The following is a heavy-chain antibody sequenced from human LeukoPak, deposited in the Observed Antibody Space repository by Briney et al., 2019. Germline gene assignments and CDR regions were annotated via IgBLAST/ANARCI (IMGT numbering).Heavy chain of an antibody. CDR2: VNPKNAAT. Sequence: ASVKVSCKASGDTFTGHYIHWVRQAPGQGLEWMGWVNPKNAATNYGQRFQGRVTMTRDTSTGTVYMELNTLRSDDTAVYYCARTLYISAAPGGFDYWGQGTLVTVSS. J-gene: IGHJ4*02. D-gene: IGHD6-13*01. V-gene: IGHV1-2*02. CDR1: GDTFTGHY. CDR3: ARTLYISAAPGGFDY.